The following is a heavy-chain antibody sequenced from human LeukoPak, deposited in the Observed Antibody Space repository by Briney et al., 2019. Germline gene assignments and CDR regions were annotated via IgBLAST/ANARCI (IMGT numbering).Heavy chain of an antibody. CDR3: ARGHFWSGYYPYYYYYYMDV. J-gene: IGHJ6*03. D-gene: IGHD3-3*02. CDR1: GGSFSGYY. Sequence: KPSETLSLTYPVYGGSFSGYYWSWIRQPPGKGLEWIGEINHSGSTNYNPSLKSRVTISVDTSKNQFSLKLSSVTAADTAVYYCARGHFWSGYYPYYYYYYMDVWGKGTTVTVSS. V-gene: IGHV4-34*01. CDR2: INHSGST.